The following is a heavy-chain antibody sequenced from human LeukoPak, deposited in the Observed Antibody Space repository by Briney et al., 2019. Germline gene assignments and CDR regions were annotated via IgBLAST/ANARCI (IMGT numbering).Heavy chain of an antibody. CDR2: TNWNGGST. Sequence: GGSLRLSCAASGFTFDDYGMSWVRQAPGKGLEWVSGTNWNGGSTGYADSVKGRFTISRDNAKNSLYLQMNSLRAEDTALYYCARDLTPRYVWGSPDYWGQATLVTVSS. J-gene: IGHJ4*02. V-gene: IGHV3-20*04. CDR3: ARDLTPRYVWGSPDY. CDR1: GFTFDDYG. D-gene: IGHD3-16*01.